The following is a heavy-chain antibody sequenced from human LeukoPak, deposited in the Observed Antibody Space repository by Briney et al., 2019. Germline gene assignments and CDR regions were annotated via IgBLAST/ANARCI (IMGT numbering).Heavy chain of an antibody. D-gene: IGHD6-19*01. Sequence: GGSLRLSCVASGFTFDDYAMHWVRQAPGKGLEWVSGISWNSGSIGYADSVKGRFTISRDNAKNSLYLQMNSLRAEDTALYYCAKDPSSYSSGPNWFDPWGQGTLVTVSS. CDR3: AKDPSSYSSGPNWFDP. CDR2: ISWNSGSI. V-gene: IGHV3-9*01. J-gene: IGHJ5*02. CDR1: GFTFDDYA.